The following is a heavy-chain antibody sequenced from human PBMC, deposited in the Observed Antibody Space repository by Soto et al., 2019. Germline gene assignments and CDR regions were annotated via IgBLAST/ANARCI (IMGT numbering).Heavy chain of an antibody. CDR2: ISGSGIST. CDR1: GLTFRSYA. CDR3: AKEPVGPDWYFDL. J-gene: IGHJ2*01. V-gene: IGHV3-23*04. Sequence: DVQLVESGGGLVQAGGSVRLSCAASGLTFRSYAMSWVRQAPGKGLEWVSGISGSGISTHYADSVKGRFTVSRDNSKNTLYLQMNSLRAEDTAVYNCAKEPVGPDWYFDLWGRGTLVTVSS.